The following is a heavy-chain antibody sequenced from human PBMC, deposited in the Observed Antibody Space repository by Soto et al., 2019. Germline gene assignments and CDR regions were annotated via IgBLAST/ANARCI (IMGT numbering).Heavy chain of an antibody. D-gene: IGHD2-2*01. V-gene: IGHV3-9*01. CDR2: ISWNSGSI. CDR3: TKDRPRRGYCITTACYGLFDH. CDR1: GFTFDDYA. J-gene: IGHJ4*02. Sequence: GGSLRLSCAASGFTFDDYAMHWVRQAPGKGLEWVSGISWNSGSIAYADSVKGRFTISRDNAKNSLYLQMSSLRAEDTALYFCTKDRPRRGYCITTACYGLFDHWGQGTLVTVSS.